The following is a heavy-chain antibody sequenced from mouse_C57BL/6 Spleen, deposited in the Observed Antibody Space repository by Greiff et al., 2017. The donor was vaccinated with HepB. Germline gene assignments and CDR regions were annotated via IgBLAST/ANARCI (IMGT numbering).Heavy chain of an antibody. CDR3: ARGVYDGYFAY. Sequence: EVQLQQSGPGLVKPSQSLSLTCSVTGYSITSGYYWNWIRQFPGNKLEWMGYISYDGSNNYNPSLKNRISITRDTSKNQFFLKLNSVTTEDTATYYCARGVYDGYFAYWGQGTLVTVSA. CDR1: GYSITSGYY. CDR2: ISYDGSN. V-gene: IGHV3-6*01. D-gene: IGHD2-3*01. J-gene: IGHJ3*01.